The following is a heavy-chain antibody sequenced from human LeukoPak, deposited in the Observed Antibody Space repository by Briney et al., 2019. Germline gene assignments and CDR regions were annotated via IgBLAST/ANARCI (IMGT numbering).Heavy chain of an antibody. V-gene: IGHV1-18*04. D-gene: IGHD3-22*01. CDR2: INPNTGTT. CDR3: AREPPASWSSGQRLDY. CDR1: GYTFTDFF. Sequence: ASVKVSCKASGYTFTDFFMHWVRQAPGQGLEWMGWINPNTGTTNYAQKLQGRVTMTTDTSTSTAYMELRSLRSDDTAVYYCAREPPASWSSGQRLDYWGQGTLVTVSS. J-gene: IGHJ4*02.